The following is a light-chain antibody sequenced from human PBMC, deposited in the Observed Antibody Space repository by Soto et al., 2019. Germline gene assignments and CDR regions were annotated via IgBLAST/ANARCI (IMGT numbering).Light chain of an antibody. CDR2: EVN. J-gene: IGLJ1*01. CDR1: SSDFGGYKY. CDR3: SSYAGINNLGV. V-gene: IGLV2-8*01. Sequence: QSALTQPPSASGSPGQAVTISCTGTSSDFGGYKYVSWYQQHPGKAPKLMIFEVNKRPSGVPDRFSGSKSGNTASLTVSGLQAEDEADYFGSSYAGINNLGVFGTGTKLTVL.